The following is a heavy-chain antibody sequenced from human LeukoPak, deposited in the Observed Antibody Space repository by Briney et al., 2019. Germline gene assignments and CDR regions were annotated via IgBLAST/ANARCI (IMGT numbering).Heavy chain of an antibody. CDR1: GYSISYGYY. CDR2: IDHSGST. J-gene: IGHJ6*03. CDR3: ARLPHCSDSMRCYVGGHHMDV. Sequence: SETLSLTCTVAGYSISYGYYWGWIRQPPGKGLECIGSIDHSGSTSYNPSLKSRVTISVDTSKNQFSLKVNSVTAADTAVYYCARLPHCSDSMRCYVGGHHMDVWGKGSTAAVYS. D-gene: IGHD3-10*02. V-gene: IGHV4-38-2*02.